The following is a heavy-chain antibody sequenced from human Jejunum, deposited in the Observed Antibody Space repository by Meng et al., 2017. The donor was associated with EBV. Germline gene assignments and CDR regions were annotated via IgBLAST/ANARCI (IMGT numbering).Heavy chain of an antibody. D-gene: IGHD3-16*02. CDR1: GNTLTRYD. V-gene: IGHV1-8*01. J-gene: IGHJ4*02. CDR2: MNPNSGNT. Sequence: VQVVQAGAEVETPGDSVKVACKASGNTLTRYDINWVRQATGQGLEWMGWMNPNSGNTGYAQKFQGRVTMTRNTSISTAYMELSSLRSEDTAVYYCARGRVWGSYQDYWGQGTLVTASS. CDR3: ARGRVWGSYQDY.